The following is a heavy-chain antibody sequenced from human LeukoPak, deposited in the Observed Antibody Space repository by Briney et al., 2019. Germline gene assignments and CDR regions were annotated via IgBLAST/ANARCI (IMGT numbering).Heavy chain of an antibody. D-gene: IGHD2-15*01. Sequence: GGSLRLSCAASGFTFSSYAMTWVRQAPGKGLQWVSGISGSGGSTYFADSVKGRFTISRDNSKNTLYLQMNSLRAEDTAVYYCAKEKDSSGYFDHWGQGTLVTVSS. J-gene: IGHJ4*02. CDR1: GFTFSSYA. CDR2: ISGSGGST. V-gene: IGHV3-23*01. CDR3: AKEKDSSGYFDH.